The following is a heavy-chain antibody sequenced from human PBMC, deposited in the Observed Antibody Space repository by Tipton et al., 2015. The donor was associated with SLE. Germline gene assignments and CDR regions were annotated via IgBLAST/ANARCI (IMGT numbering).Heavy chain of an antibody. CDR1: GGSISSYY. J-gene: IGHJ4*02. CDR3: ARFWQRRPMYYFDY. Sequence: GLVKPSETLSLTCTVSGGSISSYYWSWIRQPPGKGLEWIGYIYTSGSTNYNPSLKSRVTISVDTSKNQFSLKLSSVTAADTAVYYCARFWQRRPMYYFDYWGQGTLVTVSS. CDR2: IYTSGST. D-gene: IGHD3-3*01. V-gene: IGHV4-4*09.